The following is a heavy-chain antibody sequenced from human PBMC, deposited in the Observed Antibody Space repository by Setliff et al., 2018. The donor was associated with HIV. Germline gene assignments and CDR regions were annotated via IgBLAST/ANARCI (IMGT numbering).Heavy chain of an antibody. CDR3: ATKTGTYSPFDS. V-gene: IGHV1-69*10. CDR1: GGPFSSYA. J-gene: IGHJ4*02. D-gene: IGHD1-26*01. Sequence: ASVKVSCKASGGPFSSYAISWVRQAPGQGLEWLGGIIPNIGVANYAQKFQGRVTITADESTSTAYMELSSLRSDDTAVYYCATKTGTYSPFDSWGQGTLVTVSS. CDR2: IIPNIGVA.